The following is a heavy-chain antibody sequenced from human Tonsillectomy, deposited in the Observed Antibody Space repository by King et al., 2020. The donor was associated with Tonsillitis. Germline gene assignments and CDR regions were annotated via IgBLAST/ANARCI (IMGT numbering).Heavy chain of an antibody. CDR2: IYFTGTT. CDR3: AREGRITGWFDL. J-gene: IGHJ5*02. Sequence: VQLQESGPGLVKPSETLSLTCTVSGDSVSTGSYYCTWIRQPPGRGLEWIAKIYFTGTTKFNSSLKSRGFISVDTSRNDFSLRLTSVTAADTAVYYCAREGRITGWFDLWGQGILVTVSS. V-gene: IGHV4-61*03. CDR1: GDSVSTGSYY. D-gene: IGHD3-16*01.